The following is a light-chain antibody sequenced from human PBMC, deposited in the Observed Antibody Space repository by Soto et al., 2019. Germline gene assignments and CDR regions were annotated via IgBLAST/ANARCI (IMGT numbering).Light chain of an antibody. V-gene: IGKV3-20*01. Sequence: VLGQSQNTLTLSRRERATLSCRARQSVSSSYLARYQQKPGQAPRLLIYGASSRATGIPDRFSAGGSGPDFTLATTCLVTRAFEVSCCQQYGSSRTSGQGTKVDIK. CDR3: QQYGSSRT. CDR1: QSVSSSY. CDR2: GAS. J-gene: IGKJ1*01.